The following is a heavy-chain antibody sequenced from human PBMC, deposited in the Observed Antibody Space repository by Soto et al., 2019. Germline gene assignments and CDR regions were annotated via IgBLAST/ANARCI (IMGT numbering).Heavy chain of an antibody. CDR1: GFTFSSYA. J-gene: IGHJ4*02. CDR2: ISGSGGST. D-gene: IGHD2-2*01. V-gene: IGHV3-23*01. CDR3: AIDGVYCSSTSCYLLGRFDY. Sequence: EVQLLESGGGLVQPGGSLRLSCAASGFTFSSYAMSWVRQAPGKGLEWVSAISGSGGSTYYADSVKGRFTISRDNSKNTLYLQMTSRRAEDTAVYYCAIDGVYCSSTSCYLLGRFDYWGQGTLVTVSS.